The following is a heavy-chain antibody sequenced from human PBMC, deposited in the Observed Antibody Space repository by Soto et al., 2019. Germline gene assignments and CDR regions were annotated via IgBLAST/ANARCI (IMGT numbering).Heavy chain of an antibody. CDR3: ARARMVRGCYYYFEN. CDR1: ISYD. V-gene: IGHV1-8*01. J-gene: IGHJ4*02. D-gene: IGHD1-26*01. Sequence: ISYDLNWVRQAPGQGLEWMGWMNPNSGNTGSAQKFQGRVTMTRNNSITTAYLELSSLRSEDTAVYYCARARMVRGCYYYFENWGQGTLVTVSS. CDR2: MNPNSGNT.